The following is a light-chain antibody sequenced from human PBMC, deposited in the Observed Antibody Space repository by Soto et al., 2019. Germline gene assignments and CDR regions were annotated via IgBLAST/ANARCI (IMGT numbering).Light chain of an antibody. CDR1: SSDVGSYNL. Sequence: QSALTQPASVSGSPGQSITISCTGTSSDVGSYNLVSWYQQLPGKAPKLMIYEVSKRPSGISYRFSGSKSGNTASLTISGLQAEDEADYYCCSYAVTTTHLVFGGGTKLTVL. J-gene: IGLJ2*01. CDR2: EVS. CDR3: CSYAVTTTHLV. V-gene: IGLV2-23*02.